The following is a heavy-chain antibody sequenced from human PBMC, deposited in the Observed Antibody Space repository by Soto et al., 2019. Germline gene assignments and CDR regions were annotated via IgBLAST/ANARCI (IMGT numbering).Heavy chain of an antibody. CDR1: GGSFSGYY. J-gene: IGHJ6*03. CDR2: INHSGST. D-gene: IGHD1-1*01. V-gene: IGHV4-34*01. CDR3: ARGLEARYYYYYMDV. Sequence: SETLSLTCAVYGGSFSGYYWSWIRQPPGKGLEWIGEINHSGSTNYNPSLKSRVTISVDTSKNQFSLKLRSVTAADTAVYYCARGLEARYYYYYMDVWGKGTTVTVSS.